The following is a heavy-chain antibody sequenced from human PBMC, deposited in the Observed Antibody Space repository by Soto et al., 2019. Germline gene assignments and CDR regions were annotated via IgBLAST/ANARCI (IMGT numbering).Heavy chain of an antibody. V-gene: IGHV4-4*02. CDR1: GGSVRSTNW. J-gene: IGHJ4*02. CDR3: ARNRAVSARGSLDY. D-gene: IGHD6-19*01. Sequence: VPLQESAPGLVEPSGSLSLTCAVSGGSVRSTNWWSWVRQPPGKGMEWIGEIYHSGSTYYDPTLKGRVTISVDKSKNQFSVRLSSVTAADTAVYFCARNRAVSARGSLDYWGQGTLVTVSS. CDR2: IYHSGST.